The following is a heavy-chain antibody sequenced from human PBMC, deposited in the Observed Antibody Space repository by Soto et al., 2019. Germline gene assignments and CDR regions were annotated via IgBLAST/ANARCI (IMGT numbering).Heavy chain of an antibody. D-gene: IGHD3-10*01. CDR2: IYHSGST. J-gene: IGHJ4*02. CDR1: GGSISSSNW. V-gene: IGHV4-4*02. Sequence: QVQLQEPGPGLVKPSGTLSLTCAVSGGSISSSNWWSWVRQPPGNGLVWIGEIYHSGSTNYNTSLKSRVTISVDKSKNQVSLKLSSVTAADTAVYYCARDGMVRGVIIPYQLWGQGTLVTVSS. CDR3: ARDGMVRGVIIPYQL.